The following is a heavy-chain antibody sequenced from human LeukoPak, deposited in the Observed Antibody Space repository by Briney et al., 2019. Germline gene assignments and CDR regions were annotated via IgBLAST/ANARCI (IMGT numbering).Heavy chain of an antibody. CDR3: AKAQNYYDSSGYYGPFDY. V-gene: IGHV3-43D*03. CDR2: ISWDGGST. J-gene: IGHJ4*02. Sequence: GGSLRLSCAASGFTFDDYAIHWVRQAPGKGLEWVSLISWDGGSTYYADSVKGRFTISRDNSKNSLYLQMNSLRAEDTALYYCAKAQNYYDSSGYYGPFDYWGQGTLVAVSS. CDR1: GFTFDDYA. D-gene: IGHD3-22*01.